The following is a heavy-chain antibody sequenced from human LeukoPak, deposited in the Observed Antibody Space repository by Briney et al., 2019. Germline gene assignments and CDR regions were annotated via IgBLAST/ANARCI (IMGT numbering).Heavy chain of an antibody. J-gene: IGHJ6*02. Sequence: ASVKVSYKASGYPFHSYDIKWVRQATGQGLEWMGWMNPNRGNTGYAQKFQGRVTITRNTSISTAYMELSSLRSEDTAVYYCARNGWLGYYYYGTDVWGQGTTVTVSS. D-gene: IGHD6-19*01. CDR2: MNPNRGNT. V-gene: IGHV1-8*01. CDR1: GYPFHSYD. CDR3: ARNGWLGYYYYGTDV.